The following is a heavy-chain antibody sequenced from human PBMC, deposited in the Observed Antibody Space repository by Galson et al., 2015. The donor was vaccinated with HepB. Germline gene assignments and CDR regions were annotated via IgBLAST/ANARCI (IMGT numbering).Heavy chain of an antibody. CDR2: ISAHNGNT. Sequence: SVKVSCKASGFAFSTYGITWVRQAPGQGLEWMGWISAHNGNTNYAQKFQGRVTMTTDTSTDTVYMDLRSLRSDDTAVYFCVRGGLSSTMDVWGQGTLVTVSS. CDR1: GFAFSTYG. V-gene: IGHV1-18*01. D-gene: IGHD3-10*01. J-gene: IGHJ4*02. CDR3: VRGGLSSTMDV.